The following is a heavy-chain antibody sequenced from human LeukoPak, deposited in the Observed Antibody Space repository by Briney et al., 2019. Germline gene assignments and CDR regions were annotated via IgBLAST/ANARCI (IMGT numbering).Heavy chain of an antibody. CDR2: ISISGNST. D-gene: IGHD3-22*01. Sequence: TGGSLRLSCAASGFTVSSNDMSWVRQAPGKGLEWVSTISISGNSTYYADSVKGRFTISRDNSKNTLYLQMNSLRAEDTAVYYCAKPNWYYYDTSGYSNWGQGTLVTVSS. CDR1: GFTVSSND. J-gene: IGHJ4*02. CDR3: AKPNWYYYDTSGYSN. V-gene: IGHV3-23*01.